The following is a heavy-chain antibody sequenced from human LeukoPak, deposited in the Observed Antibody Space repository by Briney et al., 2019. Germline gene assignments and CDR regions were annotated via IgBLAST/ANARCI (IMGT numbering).Heavy chain of an antibody. J-gene: IGHJ6*02. D-gene: IGHD3-9*01. CDR3: AKDLAYHILFGSYKSYYYYGMDV. CDR2: ISYDGSNK. V-gene: IGHV3-30-3*01. CDR1: GFTFSSYA. Sequence: GGSLRLSCAASGFTFSSYAMHWVRQAPGKGLEWVAVISYDGSNKYYADSVKGRFTISRDNSRNTVSLQMNSLRAEDTAVYYCAKDLAYHILFGSYKSYYYYGMDVWGQGTTVTVSS.